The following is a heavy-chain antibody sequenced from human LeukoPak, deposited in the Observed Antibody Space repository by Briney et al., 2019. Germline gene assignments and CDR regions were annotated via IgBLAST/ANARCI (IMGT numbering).Heavy chain of an antibody. CDR1: GYTFTSYD. J-gene: IGHJ6*03. V-gene: IGHV1-8*03. Sequence: ASVKVSCKASGYTFTSYDINWVRQATVQGLEWMGWMNPNSGNTGYAQKFQGRVTITRNASISTAYMELSSLRSEDTAVYYCAREVATTRNYYYYYMDVWGKGTTVTISS. D-gene: IGHD5-12*01. CDR3: AREVATTRNYYYYYMDV. CDR2: MNPNSGNT.